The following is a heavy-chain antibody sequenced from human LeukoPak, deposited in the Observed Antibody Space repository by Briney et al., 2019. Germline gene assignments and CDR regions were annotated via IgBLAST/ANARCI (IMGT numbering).Heavy chain of an antibody. CDR3: ARHHTPYGSGSYFQR. CDR1: GFTFDDYA. V-gene: IGHV4-59*01. D-gene: IGHD3-10*01. CDR2: IYYNGNT. Sequence: LRLSCAASGFTFDDYAMHWVRQAPGKGLEWIGYIYYNGNTNYNPSLKNRVTISVDTSKKQYSLRLNSVTAADTAVYYCARHHTPYGSGSYFQRWGQGTLVTVSS. J-gene: IGHJ1*01.